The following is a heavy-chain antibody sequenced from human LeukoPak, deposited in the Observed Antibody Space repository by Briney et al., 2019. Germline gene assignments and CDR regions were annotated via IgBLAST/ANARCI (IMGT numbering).Heavy chain of an antibody. D-gene: IGHD6-19*01. J-gene: IGHJ4*02. Sequence: GGSLRLSCAASGLSVSSNFITWVRQAPGKGPEWVSVIYSDGTTYYADSLKGRFTTSRDTSKNTVFLQMSSRRDEDTAVYYCARAGSGWYREQGCFDYWGQGTLVTVSS. CDR2: IYSDGTT. CDR3: ARAGSGWYREQGCFDY. V-gene: IGHV3-53*01. CDR1: GLSVSSNF.